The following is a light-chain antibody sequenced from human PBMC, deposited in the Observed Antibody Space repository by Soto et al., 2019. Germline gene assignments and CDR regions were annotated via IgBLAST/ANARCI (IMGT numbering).Light chain of an antibody. CDR2: EVS. CDR3: SSYTTSSTLVV. Sequence: QSALTQPASVSGSPGQSITISCTGTSSDVGGYNYVSWYQQHPGKGPKLMIYEVSNRPSGVSNRFSGSKSGNTASLTISGLQVEDEADYYCSSYTTSSTLVVFGGGIKVTVL. J-gene: IGLJ2*01. CDR1: SSDVGGYNY. V-gene: IGLV2-14*01.